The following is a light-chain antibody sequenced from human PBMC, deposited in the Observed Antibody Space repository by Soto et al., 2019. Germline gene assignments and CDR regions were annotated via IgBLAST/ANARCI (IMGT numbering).Light chain of an antibody. CDR2: GAP. CDR3: QQYIRWPLT. V-gene: IGKV3-15*01. Sequence: EMVVTQSPATLSVSPGERATLSCRASQDVSSNLAWYQQKPGQAPSLLIYGAPTRATGTPARFSGSGSGTEFTLTISSLQSEDYAVYFCQQYIRWPLTLGGGTKVDIK. CDR1: QDVSSN. J-gene: IGKJ4*01.